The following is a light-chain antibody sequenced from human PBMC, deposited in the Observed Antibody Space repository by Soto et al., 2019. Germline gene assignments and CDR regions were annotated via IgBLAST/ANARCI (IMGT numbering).Light chain of an antibody. CDR3: QKYNSVPLS. CDR1: QDISNY. J-gene: IGKJ3*01. CDR2: AAS. Sequence: DIQMTQSPSSLSASVGDRVTITCRASQDISNYLAWYQQKPGKVPKLLIYAASTLQSGVPSRFSGSGSGTDFTLTISSLQPEYVATYYCQKYNSVPLSFGPGNKVSLK. V-gene: IGKV1-27*01.